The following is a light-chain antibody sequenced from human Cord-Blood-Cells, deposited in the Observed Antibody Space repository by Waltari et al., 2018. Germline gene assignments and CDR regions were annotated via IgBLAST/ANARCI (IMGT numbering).Light chain of an antibody. CDR1: SSDVGSYNL. CDR3: CSYAGSSTWV. V-gene: IGLV2-23*01. J-gene: IGLJ3*02. Sequence: QSALPQPASVSGSPGQSITISCTGTSSDVGSYNLAPWYHPHPGKAPKLMSYEGSNRPSGVSNRFAGSKSGNTASLTISGLQAEDEADYYCCSYAGSSTWVFGGGTKLTVL. CDR2: EGS.